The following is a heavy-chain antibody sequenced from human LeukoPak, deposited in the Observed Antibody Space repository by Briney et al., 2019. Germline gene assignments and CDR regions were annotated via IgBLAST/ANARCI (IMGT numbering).Heavy chain of an antibody. CDR2: ISWDGGST. CDR1: GFTFDDYS. Sequence: GSLRLSCAASGFTFDDYSMHWVRQGPGKGLEWVSVISWDGGSTSYADSVKGRFTISRDNSKNSLYLQMNSLRSEDSALYYCAKDRGGVDYWGQGALVTVSS. D-gene: IGHD3-16*01. J-gene: IGHJ4*02. V-gene: IGHV3-43*01. CDR3: AKDRGGVDY.